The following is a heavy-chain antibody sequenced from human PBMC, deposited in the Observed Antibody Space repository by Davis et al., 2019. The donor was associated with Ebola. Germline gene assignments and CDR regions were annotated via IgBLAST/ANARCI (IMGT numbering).Heavy chain of an antibody. CDR2: INPSGGST. Sequence: AASVKVSCKASGYTFTSYYMHWVRQAPGQGLEWMGIINPSGGSTSYAQKFQGRVTMTTDTSTSTAYMELRSLRSDDTAVYYCARESPRWNYELYYYYGMDVWGQGTTVTVSS. CDR3: ARESPRWNYELYYYYGMDV. V-gene: IGHV1-46*01. CDR1: GYTFTSYY. J-gene: IGHJ6*02. D-gene: IGHD1-7*01.